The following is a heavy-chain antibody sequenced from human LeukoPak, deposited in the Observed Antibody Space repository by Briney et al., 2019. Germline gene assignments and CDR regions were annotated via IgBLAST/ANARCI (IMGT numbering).Heavy chain of an antibody. CDR2: IYRFGST. CDR3: ARGSDQLLYF. CDR1: GFSVGDNY. V-gene: IGHV3-66*01. Sequence: GGSLRLSCEASGFSVGDNYMTWVRQAPGKGPEWVSVIYRFGSTIYADSVQGRFTISRDNAKNTLYLQMNSLRAEDTAVYYCARGSDQLLYFWGQGTLVTVSS. J-gene: IGHJ4*02. D-gene: IGHD2-2*01.